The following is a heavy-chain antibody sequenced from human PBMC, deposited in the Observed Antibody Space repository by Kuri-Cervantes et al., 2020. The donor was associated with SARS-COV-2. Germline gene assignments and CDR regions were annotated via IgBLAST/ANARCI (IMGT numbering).Heavy chain of an antibody. CDR1: GYTFTSYY. J-gene: IGHJ6*03. V-gene: IGHV1-46*01. Sequence: ASVKVSCKASGYTFTSYYMHWVRQAPGQGLEWMGIINPSGGSTSYAQKFQGRVTMTRDTSTSTAYMELSSLRSEDTAVYYCARASWSSSSYYYMDVWGKGTTVTVSS. CDR3: ARASWSSSSYYYMDV. CDR2: INPSGGST. D-gene: IGHD6-6*01.